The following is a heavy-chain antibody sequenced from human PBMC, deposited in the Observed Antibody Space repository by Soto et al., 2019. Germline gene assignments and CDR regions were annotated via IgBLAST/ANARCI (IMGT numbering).Heavy chain of an antibody. J-gene: IGHJ3*01. V-gene: IGHV2-5*02. CDR2: IYWDGDK. D-gene: IGHD3-16*02. CDR3: AHLMITYGGVVADDAFDF. Sequence: QITLTESGPTLVKRTQTLTLTCTFSGFSLSSSRVGVAWIRQPPGKALEWLAVIYWDGDKRYSPSLRSRLTITKDTSKNQVVLTMTNVDPVDTATYFCAHLMITYGGVVADDAFDFWGQGTMVTISS. CDR1: GFSLSSSRVG.